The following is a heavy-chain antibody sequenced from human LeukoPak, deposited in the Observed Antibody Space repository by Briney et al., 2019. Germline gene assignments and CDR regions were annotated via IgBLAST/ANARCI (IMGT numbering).Heavy chain of an antibody. CDR1: GGSISSSSYY. D-gene: IGHD2-15*01. Sequence: SETLSLTCTVSGGSISSSSYYWGWIRQPPGKGLEWIGSIYYSGSTYYNPSIKSRVTISVDTSKNQFSLRLSSVTAADPAVYYCARLLGRVFCSGGSCQPDYWGQGTLVTVSS. J-gene: IGHJ4*02. CDR2: IYYSGST. V-gene: IGHV4-39*01. CDR3: ARLLGRVFCSGGSCQPDY.